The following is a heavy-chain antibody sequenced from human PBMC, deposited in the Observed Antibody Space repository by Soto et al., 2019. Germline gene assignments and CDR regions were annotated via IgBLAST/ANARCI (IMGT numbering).Heavy chain of an antibody. CDR3: ARMGRGGLNYYDGMDV. D-gene: IGHD3-10*01. Sequence: EVQLVESGGGLVQPGGSLRLSCAASGFTFSSYAMHWVRQAPGKGLEYVSAISSNGGSTYYANSVKGRFTISRDNSKNTLYLQMGSMRAEDMAVYYCARMGRGGLNYYDGMDVWGQGTTVTVSS. CDR2: ISSNGGST. V-gene: IGHV3-64*01. CDR1: GFTFSSYA. J-gene: IGHJ6*02.